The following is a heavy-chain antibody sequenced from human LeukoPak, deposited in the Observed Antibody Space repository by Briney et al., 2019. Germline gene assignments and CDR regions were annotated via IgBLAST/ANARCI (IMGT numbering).Heavy chain of an antibody. CDR3: ARWAGTCTIASCYTPLDY. V-gene: IGHV1-69*13. CDR1: GGTLSNYG. Sequence: ASVKVSCKAPGGTLSNYGFSWVRQAPEQGLEWMGGIVPVFGTVSYAQKFQDRATITADDFTTTAYMELSSLRSEDTAVYYCARWAGTCTIASCYTPLDYWGQGTLVTVST. CDR2: IVPVFGTV. D-gene: IGHD2-2*02. J-gene: IGHJ4*02.